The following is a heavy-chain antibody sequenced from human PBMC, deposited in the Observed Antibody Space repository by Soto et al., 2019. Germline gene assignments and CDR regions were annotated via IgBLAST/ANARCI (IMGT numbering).Heavy chain of an antibody. CDR1: GYTFTNFG. Sequence: QVQLVQSGAEVKKPGASVKVSCKASGYTFTNFGISWVRQAPGQGLEWMGWISAYNGNTNYAQNFQGRVTMTTDTTAITAYMELRSLISDDTAVYYCAGGGTSIDYWGQGTLVTVSS. CDR2: ISAYNGNT. J-gene: IGHJ4*02. CDR3: AGGGTSIDY. D-gene: IGHD3-16*01. V-gene: IGHV1-18*01.